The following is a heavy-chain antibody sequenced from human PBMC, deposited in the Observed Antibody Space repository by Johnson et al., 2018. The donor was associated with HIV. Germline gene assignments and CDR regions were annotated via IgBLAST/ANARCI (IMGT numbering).Heavy chain of an antibody. CDR1: GFTFDDYA. D-gene: IGHD3-9*01. CDR3: ARDLPYYGSWTGYIWGAFDI. Sequence: VQLVESGGGLVQPGRSLRLSCAASGFTFDDYAMHWVRQAPGKGLEWVSGISWNSGSIGYADSVKGRFTISRDNAKNSLYLQMNSLRAEDTAVYYCARDLPYYGSWTGYIWGAFDIWGQGTMVTVSS. CDR2: ISWNSGSI. V-gene: IGHV3-9*01. J-gene: IGHJ3*02.